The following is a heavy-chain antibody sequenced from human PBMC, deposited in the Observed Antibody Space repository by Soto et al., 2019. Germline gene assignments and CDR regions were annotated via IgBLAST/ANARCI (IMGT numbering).Heavy chain of an antibody. CDR1: GFTFSSYW. CDR2: IKQDGSEK. Sequence: EVQLVESGGGLVQPGGSLRLSCAASGFTFSSYWMSWVRQAPGKGLEWVANIKQDGSEKYYVDSVKGRFTISRDNAKNSLYLQMNSLRAEDTAVYYCASRGVPAAMRATNLVYYYYYMDVWGKGTTVTVSS. D-gene: IGHD2-2*01. CDR3: ASRGVPAAMRATNLVYYYYYMDV. J-gene: IGHJ6*03. V-gene: IGHV3-7*01.